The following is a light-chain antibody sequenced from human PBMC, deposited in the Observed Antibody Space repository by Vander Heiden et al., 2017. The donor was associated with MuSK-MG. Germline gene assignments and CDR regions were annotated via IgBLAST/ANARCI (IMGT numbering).Light chain of an antibody. CDR3: TSSKSSNTPQVV. CDR1: SSDVGGYNY. J-gene: IGLJ2*01. V-gene: IGLV2-14*03. CDR2: YDS. Sequence: QSALTQPASVSGSPGQSITISCTGTSSDVGGYNYVSWYQQHPGKAPKLMMYYDSNRPSGVSNRFSGSTSGNKAALMTFGLQAEDEADYYCTSSKSSNTPQVVFGGGTRLTVL.